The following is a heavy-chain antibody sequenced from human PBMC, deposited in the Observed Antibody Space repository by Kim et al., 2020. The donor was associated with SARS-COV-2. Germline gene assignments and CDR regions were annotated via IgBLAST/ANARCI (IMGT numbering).Heavy chain of an antibody. CDR1: GGSISSSSYY. D-gene: IGHD3-22*01. J-gene: IGHJ3*02. Sequence: SETLSLTCTVSGGSISSSSYYWGWIRQPPGKGLEWIGSVYYSGSTYYNPSLKSRVTISIDTSKNHFSLKLSSVTAADTAVYYCARRGGYYYDSSGYPRGAFDIWGQGTMVTVSS. V-gene: IGHV4-39*02. CDR2: VYYSGST. CDR3: ARRGGYYYDSSGYPRGAFDI.